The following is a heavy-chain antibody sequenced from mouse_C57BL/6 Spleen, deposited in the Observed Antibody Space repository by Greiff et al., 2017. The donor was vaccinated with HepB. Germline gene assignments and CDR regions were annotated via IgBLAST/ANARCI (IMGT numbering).Heavy chain of an antibody. CDR3: ARGNGNRLGYFDV. V-gene: IGHV5-17*01. D-gene: IGHD2-1*01. J-gene: IGHJ1*03. CDR1: GFTFSDYG. Sequence: DVMLVESGGGLVKPGGSLKLSCAASGFTFSDYGMHWVRQAPEKGLEWVAYISSGSSTIYYADTVKGRFTISRDNAKNTLFLQMTSLRSEDTAMYYCARGNGNRLGYFDVWGTGTTVTVSS. CDR2: ISSGSSTI.